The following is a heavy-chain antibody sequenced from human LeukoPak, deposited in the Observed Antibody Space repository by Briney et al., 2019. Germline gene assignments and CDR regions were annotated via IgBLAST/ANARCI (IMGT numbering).Heavy chain of an antibody. D-gene: IGHD2-15*01. CDR2: ISYDGSNK. V-gene: IGHV3-30*18. Sequence: GGSLRLSCAASGFTFSSYGMHWVRQAPGKGLEWVAVISYDGSNKYYADSVKGRFTISRDNSKNTLYLQMNSLRAEDTAVYYCAKDTHDCSGGSRYPRWFDPWGQGTLVTVSS. J-gene: IGHJ5*02. CDR1: GFTFSSYG. CDR3: AKDTHDCSGGSRYPRWFDP.